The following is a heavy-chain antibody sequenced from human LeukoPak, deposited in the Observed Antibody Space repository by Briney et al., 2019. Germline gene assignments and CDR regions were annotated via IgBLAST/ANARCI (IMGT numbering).Heavy chain of an antibody. D-gene: IGHD5-24*01. J-gene: IGHJ3*01. Sequence: SGPTLVKPTQTLTLTCTFSGFSLSTSGVGVGWIRQPPGKALEWLALIYWDDDKRFSPSLKSRLTITKDTSKNQVVLTMTNMDPVDTATYYCARTKIPMATTDAFDVWGQGTMVTVSS. CDR2: IYWDDDK. CDR1: GFSLSTSGVG. V-gene: IGHV2-5*02. CDR3: ARTKIPMATTDAFDV.